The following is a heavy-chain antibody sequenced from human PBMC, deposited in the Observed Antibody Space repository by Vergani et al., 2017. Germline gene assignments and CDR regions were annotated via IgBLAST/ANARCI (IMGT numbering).Heavy chain of an antibody. CDR3: ARQPNYYDSSVGAFDI. CDR1: GYTFTSYG. D-gene: IGHD3-22*01. J-gene: IGHJ3*02. Sequence: QVQLVQSGAEVKKPGASVKVSCKASGYTFTSYGISWVRQAPGQGLEWMGWISAYNGNTNYAQKLQGRVTMTTDTSTSTAYMELRSLISDDTAVYYCARQPNYYDSSVGAFDIWGQGTMVTVSS. CDR2: ISAYNGNT. V-gene: IGHV1-18*01.